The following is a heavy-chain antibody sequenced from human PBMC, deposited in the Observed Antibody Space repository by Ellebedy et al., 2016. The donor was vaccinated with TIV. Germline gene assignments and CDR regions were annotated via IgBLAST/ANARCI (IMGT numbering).Heavy chain of an antibody. Sequence: AALVKVSCKASGYTFTNYYMHRVRQAPGQGLEWMEIIEPSGGTTNYAQNVQGRVTVTRDTSTSTVYMELRSLRSEDTAVYYCAREDLLPSSSSHHYGIDVWGQGTTVTVSS. V-gene: IGHV1-46*01. CDR3: AREDLLPSSSSHHYGIDV. D-gene: IGHD6-6*01. CDR2: IEPSGGTT. J-gene: IGHJ6*02. CDR1: GYTFTNYY.